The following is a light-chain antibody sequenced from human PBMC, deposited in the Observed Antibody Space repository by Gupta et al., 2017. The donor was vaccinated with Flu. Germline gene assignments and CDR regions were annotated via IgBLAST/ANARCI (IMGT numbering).Light chain of an antibody. J-gene: IGKJ4*01. CDR3: QQFGNSPLT. V-gene: IGKV3-20*01. Sequence: EIALTQSPGTLSLSPGERATLSCGASQSVNRNFLAWYQQKPGQAPSLLIYATSRRATGIPDRFSGYGSGTDFTLTISRLEPEDFALYYCQQFGNSPLTFGGGTKVEIK. CDR1: QSVNRNF. CDR2: ATS.